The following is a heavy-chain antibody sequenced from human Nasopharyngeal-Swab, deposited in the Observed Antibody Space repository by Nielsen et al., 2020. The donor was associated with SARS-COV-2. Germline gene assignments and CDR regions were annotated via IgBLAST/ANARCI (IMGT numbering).Heavy chain of an antibody. Sequence: ASVKVSRKPSGYTFTSYGISWVRQATGQGLEWMGWISAYNGNTNYAQKLQGRVTMTTDTSTSTAYMELRSLRSDDTAVYYCARGYFDWLYLDYWGQGTLVTVSS. V-gene: IGHV1-18*01. CDR2: ISAYNGNT. CDR1: GYTFTSYG. D-gene: IGHD3-9*01. J-gene: IGHJ4*02. CDR3: ARGYFDWLYLDY.